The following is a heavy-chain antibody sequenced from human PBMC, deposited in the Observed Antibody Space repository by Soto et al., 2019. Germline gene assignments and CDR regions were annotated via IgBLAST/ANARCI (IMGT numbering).Heavy chain of an antibody. J-gene: IGHJ4*02. Sequence: SETLSLTCTVSDDSISTYYWSWIRQPAGKGPEWVGRIYTNGSTTYNPSLKSRVTVSVDTSKKQLSLKLSSVTATDTAVYYCARDRKVDYVEYYFDYWGQGTLVTVSS. CDR1: DDSISTYY. V-gene: IGHV4-4*07. D-gene: IGHD4-17*01. CDR3: ARDRKVDYVEYYFDY. CDR2: IYTNGST.